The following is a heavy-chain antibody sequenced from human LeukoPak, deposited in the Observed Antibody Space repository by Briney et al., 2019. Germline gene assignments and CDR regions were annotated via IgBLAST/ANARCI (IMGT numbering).Heavy chain of an antibody. CDR2: INPNSGST. CDR1: GYTFTGYY. CDR3: AREEGPGMLFDY. D-gene: IGHD2-8*01. Sequence: ASVKVSCKASGYTFTGYYMHWVRQAPGQGLEWMGWINPNSGSTNYAQKFQGRVTMTRDTSISTAYMELSRLRSDDTAVYYCAREEGPGMLFDYWGQGTLVTVSS. V-gene: IGHV1-2*02. J-gene: IGHJ4*02.